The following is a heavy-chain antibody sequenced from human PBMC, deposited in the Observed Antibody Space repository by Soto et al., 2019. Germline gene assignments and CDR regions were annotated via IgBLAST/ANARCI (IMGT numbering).Heavy chain of an antibody. CDR2: MNPNSGNT. CDR1: GYTFTSYD. Sequence: ASVKVSCKASGYTFTSYDINWVRQATGQGLEWMGWMNPNSGNTGYAQKFQGRVTMTRNTSISTAYMELSSLRSEDTAVYYCARVFNDFGSGYRDYYMDVWGKGTTVTVSS. D-gene: IGHD3-3*01. V-gene: IGHV1-8*01. J-gene: IGHJ6*03. CDR3: ARVFNDFGSGYRDYYMDV.